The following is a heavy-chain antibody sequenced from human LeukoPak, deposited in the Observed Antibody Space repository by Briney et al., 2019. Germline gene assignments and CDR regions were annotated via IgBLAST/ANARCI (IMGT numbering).Heavy chain of an antibody. CDR2: LTVSGDT. V-gene: IGHV3-13*01. CDR1: GFTLSDYN. J-gene: IGHJ4*02. D-gene: IGHD6-13*01. CDR3: ARAAYSRSRLVMYLDY. Sequence: PGGSLRLSCSASGFTLSDYNIHWVRQVAGKSLEWVSVLTVSGDTQYAASVEGRFSISTEAAKNSLHLQMHSLTVGDSAVYFCARAAYSRSRLVMYLDYWGPGTRVTVSS.